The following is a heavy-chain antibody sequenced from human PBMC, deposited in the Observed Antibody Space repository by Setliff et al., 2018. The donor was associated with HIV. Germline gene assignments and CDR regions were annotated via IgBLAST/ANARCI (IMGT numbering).Heavy chain of an antibody. CDR1: GVSISSSSYF. CDR3: ARRDYNFSGTFDI. D-gene: IGHD3-3*01. V-gene: IGHV4-39*01. Sequence: PSETLSLTCAVSGVSISSSSYFWGWIRRPPGTGLDWIGSIYFSGSTYYNPSLESRVTISMDTSKNQFSLKLTSVTAADTAVYYCARRDYNFSGTFDIWGQGTMVTVSS. J-gene: IGHJ3*02. CDR2: IYFSGST.